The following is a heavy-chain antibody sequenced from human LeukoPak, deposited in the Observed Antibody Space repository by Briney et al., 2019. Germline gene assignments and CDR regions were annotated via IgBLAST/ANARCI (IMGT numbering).Heavy chain of an antibody. V-gene: IGHV4-39*01. CDR3: ERKAAYDILTGYWYFDY. CDR2: LYYSGSM. D-gene: IGHD3-9*01. Sequence: SDTRSLTCSVAGGSISISRYYWGWIRQPPGKGLEWIGSLYYSGSMYYNPSLKSRLTIFVDTSKNQFSLKLSSVTAADTAVFFCERKAAYDILTGYWYFDYWGQGILVTVSS. CDR1: GGSISISRYY. J-gene: IGHJ4*02.